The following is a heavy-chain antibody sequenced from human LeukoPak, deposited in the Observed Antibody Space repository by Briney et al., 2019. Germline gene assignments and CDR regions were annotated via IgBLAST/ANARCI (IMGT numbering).Heavy chain of an antibody. V-gene: IGHV4-39*01. CDR3: ARVSGQFYFYYYMDV. J-gene: IGHJ6*03. D-gene: IGHD6-19*01. Sequence: NPSETLSLTCTVSGGSIRSSSYYWGWIRQPPGKGLEWIGSIYYSGSTYYNPSLKSRVTISLDTSKNQFSLRLSSLTAADTAVYYCARVSGQFYFYYYMDVWGKGTTVTISS. CDR1: GGSIRSSSYY. CDR2: IYYSGST.